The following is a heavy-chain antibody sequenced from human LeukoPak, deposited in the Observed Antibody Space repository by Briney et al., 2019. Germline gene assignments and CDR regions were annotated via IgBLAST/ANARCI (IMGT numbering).Heavy chain of an antibody. CDR2: IVVGSGNT. J-gene: IGHJ4*02. Sequence: GSSVTVSCKASGFTFTSSAVQWVRQARGQRLEWIGWIVVGSGNTNYAQKFQERVTITRDMSTSTAYMELSSLRSEDTAVYYCAADLGPGNSGYSSPIDYWGQGTLVTVSS. CDR3: AADLGPGNSGYSSPIDY. D-gene: IGHD3-22*01. V-gene: IGHV1-58*01. CDR1: GFTFTSSA.